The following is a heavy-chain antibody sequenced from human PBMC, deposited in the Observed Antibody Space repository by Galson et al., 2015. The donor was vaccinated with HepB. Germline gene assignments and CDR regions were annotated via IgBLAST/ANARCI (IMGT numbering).Heavy chain of an antibody. V-gene: IGHV3-23*01. D-gene: IGHD3-9*01. CDR1: GFTFSSYA. J-gene: IGHJ6*02. CDR3: AKDGGKYYDILVPNYYGMDV. CDR2: ISGSGGST. Sequence: SLRLSCAASGFTFSSYAMSWVRQAPGKGLEWVSAISGSGGSTYYADSVKGRFTISRDNSKNTLYLQMNSLRAEDTAVYYCAKDGGKYYDILVPNYYGMDVWGQGTTVTVSS.